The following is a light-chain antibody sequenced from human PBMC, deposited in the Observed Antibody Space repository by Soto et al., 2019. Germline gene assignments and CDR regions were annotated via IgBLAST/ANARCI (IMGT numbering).Light chain of an antibody. CDR3: QQYDTWPSIT. Sequence: EIAMTQSPATLSVSPGEGATLSCRASQSVRTKLAWYQQKAGQAPRLLIYGASTRATGVSDRFSGSGSGTEYTLTISSLQSEDFAVYYCQQYDTWPSITFGQGTRLEIK. V-gene: IGKV3-15*01. J-gene: IGKJ5*01. CDR2: GAS. CDR1: QSVRTK.